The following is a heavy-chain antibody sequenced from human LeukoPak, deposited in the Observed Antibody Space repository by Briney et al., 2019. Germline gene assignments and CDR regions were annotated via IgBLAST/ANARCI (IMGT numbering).Heavy chain of an antibody. CDR1: GGSFSGYY. CDR3: ASYHGGILWFGESSHAFDI. CDR2: INHSGST. V-gene: IGHV4-34*01. J-gene: IGHJ3*02. Sequence: SETLSLTCAVYGGSFSGYYRSWIRQPPGKGLEWIGEINHSGSTNYNPSLKSRVTISVDTSKNQFSLKLSSVTAADTAVYYCASYHGGILWFGESSHAFDIWGQGTMVTVSS. D-gene: IGHD3-10*01.